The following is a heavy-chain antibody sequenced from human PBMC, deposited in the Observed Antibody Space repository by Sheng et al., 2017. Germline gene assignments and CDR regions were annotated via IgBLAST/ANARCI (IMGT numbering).Heavy chain of an antibody. Sequence: QVQLQESGPGPVKPSETLSLTCTVSGGSISSHYWSWIRQPPGKGLEWIGYIYYSGSTNYNPSLKSRVTISVDTSKNQFSLKLSSVTAADTAVYYCARGEYYDDAFDIWGQGTMVTVSS. CDR2: IYYSGST. CDR3: ARGEYYDDAFDI. V-gene: IGHV4-59*11. D-gene: IGHD3-22*01. CDR1: GGSISSHY. J-gene: IGHJ3*02.